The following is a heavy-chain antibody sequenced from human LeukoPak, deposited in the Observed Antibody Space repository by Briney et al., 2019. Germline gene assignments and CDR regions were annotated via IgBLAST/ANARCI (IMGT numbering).Heavy chain of an antibody. D-gene: IGHD5-12*01. CDR2: IYDSGTT. Sequence: PSETLSLTCTVSGDSTSSSTYYWDWIRQAPGKGLEWIGNIYDSGTTHYNPSLKSRITISGDTSKNQFSLKLNSVTAADTAIYYCATHRRSGSGGSENAFEIWAKGRWSPSLQ. J-gene: IGHJ3*02. CDR3: ATHRRSGSGGSENAFEI. V-gene: IGHV4-39*01. CDR1: GDSTSSSTYY.